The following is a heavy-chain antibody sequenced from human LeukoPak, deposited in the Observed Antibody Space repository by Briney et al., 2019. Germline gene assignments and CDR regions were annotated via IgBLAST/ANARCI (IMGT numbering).Heavy chain of an antibody. D-gene: IGHD1-7*01. CDR2: INPNSGGT. V-gene: IGHV1-2*02. Sequence: ASVKVSCKASGYTFTGYYMHWVRQAPGQGLEWMGWINPNSGGTNYARKFQGRVTMTRDTSISTAYMELSRLRSDDTAVYYCARALRNYKNWFDPWGQGTLVTVSS. J-gene: IGHJ5*02. CDR3: ARALRNYKNWFDP. CDR1: GYTFTGYY.